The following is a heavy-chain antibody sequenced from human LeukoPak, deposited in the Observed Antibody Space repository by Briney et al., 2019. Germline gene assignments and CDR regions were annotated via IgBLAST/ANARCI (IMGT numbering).Heavy chain of an antibody. D-gene: IGHD3-16*01. CDR3: ARVLSGRGSLYSYYYYMDV. V-gene: IGHV1-58*02. CDR2: IVVGSGNT. CDR1: GFTFTSSA. Sequence: GASVKVSCKASGFTFTSSAMQWVRQARGQRLEWIGWIVVGSGNTNYAQKFQERVTITRDMSTSTAYMELSSLRSEDTAVYYCARVLSGRGSLYSYYYYMDVWGKGTTVTISS. J-gene: IGHJ6*03.